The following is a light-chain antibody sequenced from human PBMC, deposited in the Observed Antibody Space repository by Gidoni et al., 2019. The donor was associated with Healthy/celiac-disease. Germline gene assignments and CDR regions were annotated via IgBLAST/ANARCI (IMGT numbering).Light chain of an antibody. Sequence: DIQMTQSPSTLSASVGDRVTITCRASQSISSWLAWYQQKPGKDPKLLIYDASSLESGVPSSFSGSGSGTEFTLTISSLQPDDFATYYCQQYNSYSRTFGQGTKVEIK. CDR2: DAS. V-gene: IGKV1-5*01. CDR1: QSISSW. J-gene: IGKJ1*01. CDR3: QQYNSYSRT.